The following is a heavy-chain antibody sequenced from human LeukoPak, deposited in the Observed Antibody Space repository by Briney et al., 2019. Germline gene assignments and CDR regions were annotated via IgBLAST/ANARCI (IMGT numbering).Heavy chain of an antibody. CDR2: IYYTGST. V-gene: IGHV4-59*08. D-gene: IGHD3-10*01. CDR3: ARHRGDPRGYYYYGMDV. J-gene: IGHJ6*02. CDR1: GGSLSSYY. Sequence: SETLSLTCTVSGGSLSSYYWSWIRQPPGKGLEWIGIIYYTGSTYYNPSLKSRVTISVDTSKSQFSLNLISVTAADTAVYYCARHRGDPRGYYYYGMDVWGQGTTVTVSS.